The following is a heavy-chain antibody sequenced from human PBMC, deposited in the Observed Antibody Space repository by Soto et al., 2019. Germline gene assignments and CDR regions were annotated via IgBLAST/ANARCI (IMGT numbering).Heavy chain of an antibody. J-gene: IGHJ5*02. CDR1: GGTISSFS. CDR3: ARYRELSQGGWFDP. D-gene: IGHD3-16*02. V-gene: IGHV1-69*01. Sequence: QGQLVQSGAEVKKPGSSVKVSCKDSGGTISSFSISWLRQAPGQGLEWLGGIIPILDTTTYAQNFQGRVTIPADESTSTAYMELRSLRYEDTAVYYCARYRELSQGGWFDPWGQGTLVSVSS. CDR2: IIPILDTT.